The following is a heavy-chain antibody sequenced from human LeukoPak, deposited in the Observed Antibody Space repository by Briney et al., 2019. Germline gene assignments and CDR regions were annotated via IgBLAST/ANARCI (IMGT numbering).Heavy chain of an antibody. J-gene: IGHJ4*02. D-gene: IGHD6-25*01. V-gene: IGHV3-30*14. Sequence: GGSLRLSCAASGFTFSSYAMHWVRQAPGKGLEWVAVISYDGSNKYYADSVKGRFIISRDTSRNTLYLQMNTLRAEDTAVYYCARESSGYYFDYWGQGTLVTVSS. CDR1: GFTFSSYA. CDR3: ARESSGYYFDY. CDR2: ISYDGSNK.